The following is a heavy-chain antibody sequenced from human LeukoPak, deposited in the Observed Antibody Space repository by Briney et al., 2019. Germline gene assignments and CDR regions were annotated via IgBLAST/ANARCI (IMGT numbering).Heavy chain of an antibody. V-gene: IGHV4-59*01. D-gene: IGHD3-10*01. CDR2: IYHGGTS. CDR3: ARDTSVGSGMQY. J-gene: IGHJ4*02. CDR1: GGPLSTYT. Sequence: SETLSLTCSVSGGPLSTYTWSWVRQSPGKGLEWIGYIYHGGTSNYSPSLKSRATISAHTARNQFSLRLRSVTAADTAIYYCARDTSVGSGMQYWGQGTLVSVSS.